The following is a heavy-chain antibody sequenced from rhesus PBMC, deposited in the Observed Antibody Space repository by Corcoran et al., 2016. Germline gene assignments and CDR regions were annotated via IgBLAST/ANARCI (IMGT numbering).Heavy chain of an antibody. J-gene: IGHJ4*01. CDR3: ATDRTATAYY. Sequence: EVQLVQSGAEVKKPGASVKISCKASGYTFTDYYLHWVRQAPGKGVEGRGRVGPEIGEEKPRKKVPGQITTPAEPSTNKAYLELSSLRSEDTAVYYCATDRTATAYYWRQGVLVTVSS. V-gene: IGHV1-111*02. CDR2: VGPEIGEE. D-gene: IGHD5-12*01. CDR1: GYTFTDYY.